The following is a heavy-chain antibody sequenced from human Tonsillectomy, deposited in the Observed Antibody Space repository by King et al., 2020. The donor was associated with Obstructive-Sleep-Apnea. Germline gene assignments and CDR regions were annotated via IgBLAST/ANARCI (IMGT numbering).Heavy chain of an antibody. D-gene: IGHD2/OR15-2a*01. J-gene: IGHJ4*02. CDR2: IDSGGSPI. CDR1: GFRFSSYS. Sequence: VQLVESGGGSVQPGGSLRLSCAASGFRFSSYSMNGVRQAPGKGLEWISYIDSGGSPIYYADSVKGRFTISRDNGQKSMFLQMNSLRAEDTAVYYCAGELNNYSDCWGQGTLVTVSS. CDR3: AGELNNYSDC. V-gene: IGHV3-48*04.